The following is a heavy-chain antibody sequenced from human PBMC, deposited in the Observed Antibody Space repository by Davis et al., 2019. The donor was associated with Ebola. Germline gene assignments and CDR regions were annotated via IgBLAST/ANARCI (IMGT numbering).Heavy chain of an antibody. CDR1: GFTFSSYW. Sequence: PGGSLRLSCAASGFTFSSYWMHWVRQAPGKGLVWVSRINSDGSSTSYADSVKGRFTISRDNAKNTLYLQMNSLRAEDTAVYYCASGIYDFWSGYYIDYFDYWGQGTLVTVSS. J-gene: IGHJ4*02. CDR3: ASGIYDFWSGYYIDYFDY. D-gene: IGHD3-3*01. V-gene: IGHV3-74*01. CDR2: INSDGSST.